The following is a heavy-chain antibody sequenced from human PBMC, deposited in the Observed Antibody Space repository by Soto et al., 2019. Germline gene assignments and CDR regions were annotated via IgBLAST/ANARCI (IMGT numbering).Heavy chain of an antibody. CDR1: RFTFSSYS. CDR2: ISSSSSTI. D-gene: IGHD2-2*01. J-gene: IGHJ4*02. CDR3: ARAPALYCSSTSCFIPDY. Sequence: GGSLRLSCAASRFTFSSYSMNWVRQAPGKGLEWVSYISSSSSTIYYADSVKGRFTISRDNAKNSLYLQMNSLRAEDTAVYYCARAPALYCSSTSCFIPDYWGQGTLVTVSS. V-gene: IGHV3-48*01.